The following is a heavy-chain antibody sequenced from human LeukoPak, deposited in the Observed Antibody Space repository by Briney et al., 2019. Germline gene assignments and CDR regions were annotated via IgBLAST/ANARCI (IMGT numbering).Heavy chain of an antibody. CDR1: GFTFSSYA. V-gene: IGHV3-23*01. J-gene: IGHJ4*02. CDR2: ISGSGGST. D-gene: IGHD1-26*01. Sequence: GGSLRLSCAASGFTFSSYAMSWVRQAPGKGLDWVSAISGSGGSTYYADSVKGRFTISRDNSKNTLYLQMNSLRAEDTDVYYCAKARAYRIRPFDYWRQGTLVTVS. CDR3: AKARAYRIRPFDY.